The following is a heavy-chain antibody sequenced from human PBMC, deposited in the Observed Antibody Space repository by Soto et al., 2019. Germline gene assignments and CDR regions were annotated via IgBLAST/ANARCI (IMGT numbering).Heavy chain of an antibody. J-gene: IGHJ6*03. CDR2: IKSKTDGGTT. V-gene: IGHV3-15*01. CDR1: GFTFSNAW. Sequence: GGSLRLSCAASGFTFSNAWMSWVRQAPGKGLEWVGRIKSKTDGGTTDYAAPVKGRFTISRDDSKNTLYLQMNSLKTEDTAVYYCTTGFYDILTGSVYYYYYMDVWGKGTTVTVSS. CDR3: TTGFYDILTGSVYYYYYMDV. D-gene: IGHD3-9*01.